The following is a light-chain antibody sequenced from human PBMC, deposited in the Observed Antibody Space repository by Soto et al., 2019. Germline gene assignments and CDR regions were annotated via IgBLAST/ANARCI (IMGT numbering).Light chain of an antibody. J-gene: IGKJ2*01. CDR3: QQYDSYPPI. V-gene: IGKV1-8*01. Sequence: AIRMTQSPSSFSASTGDRVTITCRASQGFSNYLAWYKQKPGKAPNLLIYAASTLQSGVPSRFSGSGSGSDFTLTISYLQSEDFATYCCQQYDSYPPIFGQGTKLEIK. CDR1: QGFSNY. CDR2: AAS.